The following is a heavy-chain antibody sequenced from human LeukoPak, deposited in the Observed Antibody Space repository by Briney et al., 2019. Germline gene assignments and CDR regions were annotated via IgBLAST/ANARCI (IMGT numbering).Heavy chain of an antibody. J-gene: IGHJ4*02. CDR2: IKHSGST. V-gene: IGHV4-34*01. CDR1: GGSFSGYY. D-gene: IGHD2-21*01. Sequence: PSETLSLTCAVYGGSFSGYYWSWIRQPPGMGLEWIGEIKHSGSTNYNPSLKSRVTISVDTSKNQFSLKLSSVTAADTAVYYCARSSYFPPRTPNYWGQGTLVTVSS. CDR3: ARSSYFPPRTPNY.